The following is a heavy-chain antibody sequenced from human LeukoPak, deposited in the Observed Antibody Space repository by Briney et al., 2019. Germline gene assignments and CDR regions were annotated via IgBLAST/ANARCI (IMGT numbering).Heavy chain of an antibody. CDR2: INPSSGST. Sequence: ASVKVSCKASGYTFTSYYMHWVRQAPGQGLEWMGIINPSSGSTSYAQKFQGRVTMTRDMSTSTVYMELSSLRSEDTAVYYCARNFYGIVTGYYAFDYWGQGTLVTVSS. J-gene: IGHJ4*02. V-gene: IGHV1-46*01. D-gene: IGHD3-9*01. CDR3: ARNFYGIVTGYYAFDY. CDR1: GYTFTSYY.